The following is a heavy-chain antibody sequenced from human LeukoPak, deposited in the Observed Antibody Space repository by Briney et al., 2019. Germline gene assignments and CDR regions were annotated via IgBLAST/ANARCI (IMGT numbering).Heavy chain of an antibody. CDR2: ISYDGSNK. CDR3: AKYRRFGELLSLIPDHGMDV. D-gene: IGHD3-10*01. Sequence: GGSLRLSCAASGFTFSSYGMHWVRQAPGKGLEWVAVISYDGSNKYYADSVKGRFTISRDNSKNTLYLQMNSLRAEDTAVYYCAKYRRFGELLSLIPDHGMDVWGQGTTVTVSS. V-gene: IGHV3-30*18. J-gene: IGHJ6*02. CDR1: GFTFSSYG.